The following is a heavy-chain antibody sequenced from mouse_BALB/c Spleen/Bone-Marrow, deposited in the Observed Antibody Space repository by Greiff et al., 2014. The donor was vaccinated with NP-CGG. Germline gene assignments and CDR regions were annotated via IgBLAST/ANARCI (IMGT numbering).Heavy chain of an antibody. D-gene: IGHD1-1*01. Sequence: EVKLVESGGGLVQPGESLKLSCESNEYEFPSHDMSWVRKTPERRLELVAAINSDGGSTFYPGTMERRFIISRDNTKKTLYLQMSRLRSEDTALYYCARQGDYGSSWFAYWGQGTLVTVSA. CDR3: ARQGDYGSSWFAY. V-gene: IGHV5-2*03. CDR2: INSDGGST. CDR1: EYEFPSHD. J-gene: IGHJ3*01.